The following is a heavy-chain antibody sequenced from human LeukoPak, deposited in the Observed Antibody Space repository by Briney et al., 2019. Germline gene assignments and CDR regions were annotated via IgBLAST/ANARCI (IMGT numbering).Heavy chain of an antibody. CDR3: ARGARIAVALYYFDY. CDR2: IYSGGST. V-gene: IGHV3-53*01. J-gene: IGHJ4*02. D-gene: IGHD6-19*01. CDR1: GFTVSSNY. Sequence: PGGSLRPSCAASGFTVSSNYMSWVRRAPGKGLEWVSVIYSGGSTYYAGSVKGRFTISRDNSKNTLYLQMNSLRAEDTAVYYCARGARIAVALYYFDYWGQGTLVTVSS.